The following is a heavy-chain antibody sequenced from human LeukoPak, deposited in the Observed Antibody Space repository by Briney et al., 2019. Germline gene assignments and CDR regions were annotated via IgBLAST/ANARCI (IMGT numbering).Heavy chain of an antibody. V-gene: IGHV4-34*01. CDR2: INHSGSS. CDR1: GGSFSDYY. J-gene: IGHJ4*02. CDR3: AAVPESYYTVYYFNY. D-gene: IGHD3-10*01. Sequence: PSETLSLTCAVYGGSFSDYYWSWIRQPPGKGLEWIAEINHSGSSKYNPSLKSRVTISLDTSKNQFSLKLTSVTAADTAVYYCAAVPESYYTVYYFNYWGQGTLVTVSS.